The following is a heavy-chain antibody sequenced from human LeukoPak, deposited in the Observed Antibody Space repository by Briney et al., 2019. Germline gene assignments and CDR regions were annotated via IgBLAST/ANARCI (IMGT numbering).Heavy chain of an antibody. CDR3: ASFVLLWDYYYYYMDV. CDR1: GGTFSSYA. Sequence: ASVKVSCKASGGTFSSYAISWVRQAPGQGLEWMGGIIPIFGTANYAQKFQGRVTITADESTSTAYMELSSLRSEDTAVYYCASFVLLWDYYYYYMDVWGKGTTVTVSS. CDR2: IIPIFGTA. D-gene: IGHD2-21*01. J-gene: IGHJ6*03. V-gene: IGHV1-69*13.